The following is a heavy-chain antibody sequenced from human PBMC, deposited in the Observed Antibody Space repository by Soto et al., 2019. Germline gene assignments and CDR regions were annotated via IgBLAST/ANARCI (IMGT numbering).Heavy chain of an antibody. D-gene: IGHD6-19*01. J-gene: IGHJ6*03. CDR2: IIPILGIA. V-gene: IGHV1-69*02. CDR1: GGTFSSYT. Sequence: QVQLVQSGAEVKKPGSSVKVSCKASGGTFSSYTISWVRQAPGQGLEWMGRIIPILGIANYAQKFQGRVTITADKSTRTAYMELSSLRSDDTAVYYCARGIAVAGTYYYYYMYVWGRGTTVTVSS. CDR3: ARGIAVAGTYYYYYMYV.